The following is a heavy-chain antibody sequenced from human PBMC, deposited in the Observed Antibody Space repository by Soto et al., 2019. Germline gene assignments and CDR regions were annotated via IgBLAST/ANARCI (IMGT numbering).Heavy chain of an antibody. D-gene: IGHD1-20*01. Sequence: GGSLRLSCTASGFTVNSNYLTWVRQAPGEGLKWVSVLYPNGRAFYADSVKGRFTISTDNSQNSVYLLMNTLRAEDTAIYYCARGLGREYQDNRDYFHLDYWGQGTRGTVS. CDR3: ARGLGREYQDNRDYFHLDY. J-gene: IGHJ4*02. V-gene: IGHV3-53*01. CDR2: LYPNGRA. CDR1: GFTVNSNY.